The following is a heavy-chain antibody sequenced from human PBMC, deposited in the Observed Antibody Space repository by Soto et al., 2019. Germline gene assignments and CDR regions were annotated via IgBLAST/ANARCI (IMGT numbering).Heavy chain of an antibody. CDR3: ARGNHRWLQLWYFDL. D-gene: IGHD5-12*01. V-gene: IGHV1-69*12. Sequence: QVQLVQSGAEVKQPGSSVKVSCKASGGTFSSYAISWVRQAPGQGLEWMGGIIPIFGTVNYAQKFQGRVTITADESTSTAYMELSSLRSEDTAVYYCARGNHRWLQLWYFDLWGRGTLVTVSS. CDR1: GGTFSSYA. CDR2: IIPIFGTV. J-gene: IGHJ2*01.